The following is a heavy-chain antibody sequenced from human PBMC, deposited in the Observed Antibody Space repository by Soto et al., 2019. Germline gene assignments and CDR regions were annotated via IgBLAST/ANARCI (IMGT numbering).Heavy chain of an antibody. D-gene: IGHD2-2*01. CDR1: GGSFSGYY. Sequence: SETLSLTCAVYGGSFSGYYWSWIRQPPGKGLEWIGEINHSGSTNYNPSLKSRVAISVDTSKNQFSLKLSSVTAADTAVYYGARARLHGGYADYWGQGTLVTVSS. CDR3: ARARLHGGYADY. V-gene: IGHV4-34*01. CDR2: INHSGST. J-gene: IGHJ4*02.